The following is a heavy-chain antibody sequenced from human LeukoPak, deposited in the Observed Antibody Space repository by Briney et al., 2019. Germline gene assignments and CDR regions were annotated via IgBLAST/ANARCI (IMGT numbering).Heavy chain of an antibody. V-gene: IGHV4-39*07. CDR3: ARFGYSSSWDYGMDV. Sequence: SETLSLTCTVSGGSISSSSYCWGWIRQPPGKGLEWIGSVCYSGSTYYNPSLKSRVTISVDTSKNQFSLKLSSVTAADTAVYYCARFGYSSSWDYGMDVWGQGTTVTVSS. CDR1: GGSISSSSYC. D-gene: IGHD6-13*01. J-gene: IGHJ6*02. CDR2: VCYSGST.